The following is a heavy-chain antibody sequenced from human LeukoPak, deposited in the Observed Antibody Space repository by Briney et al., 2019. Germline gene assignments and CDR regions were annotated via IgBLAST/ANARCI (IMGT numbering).Heavy chain of an antibody. J-gene: IGHJ2*01. CDR1: GASISSYY. CDR3: ARDKGPYWYFDL. CDR2: IYYSGIT. Sequence: SETLSLTCTVSGASISSYYWSWIRQPPGKGLEWIGYIYYSGITNYNPSLKNRVTISIDTSKNQFSLKLTSVTAADTALCYCARDKGPYWYFDLWGRGTLVTVSS. V-gene: IGHV4-59*01.